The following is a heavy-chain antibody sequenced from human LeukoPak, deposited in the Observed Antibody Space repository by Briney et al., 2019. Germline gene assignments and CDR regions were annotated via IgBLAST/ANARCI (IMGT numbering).Heavy chain of an antibody. V-gene: IGHV3-30-3*01. J-gene: IGHJ4*02. D-gene: IGHD1-26*01. Sequence: TGGSLRLSCAASGFTFSSYAMHWVRQAPGKGLEWVAVISYDGSNKYYADSVKGRFTNSRDNSKNTLYLQMNSLRAEDTAVYYCARDSVGATNYFDYWGQGTLVTVSS. CDR3: ARDSVGATNYFDY. CDR1: GFTFSSYA. CDR2: ISYDGSNK.